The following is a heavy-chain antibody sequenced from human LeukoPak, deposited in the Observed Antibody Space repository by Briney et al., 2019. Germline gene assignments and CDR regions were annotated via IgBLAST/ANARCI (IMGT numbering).Heavy chain of an antibody. D-gene: IGHD3-3*01. J-gene: IGHJ5*01. CDR1: GGSFSGYY. V-gene: IGHV4-59*10. CDR2: IFTSGST. Sequence: SETLSLTCAVYGGSFSGYYWSWIRQPAGKGLEWIGRIFTSGSTNYNPSLTSRVTMSLDTSKNQFSLKLTSVTAADTAVYYCARAVFRFLEWPDSWGQGTLVTVSS. CDR3: ARAVFRFLEWPDS.